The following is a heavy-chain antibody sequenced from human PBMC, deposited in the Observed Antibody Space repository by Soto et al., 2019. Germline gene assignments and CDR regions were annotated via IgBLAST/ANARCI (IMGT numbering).Heavy chain of an antibody. CDR3: AKPQHSGSQLTDFDY. Sequence: PGGSLRLSCAASGFTFSSYAMSWVRQAPGKGLEWVSTISGSGGSTYNADSVKGRFTISRDNSKNTLYLQMNILTADDTAVYYCAKPQHSGSQLTDFDYWGQGTLVTVSS. J-gene: IGHJ4*02. V-gene: IGHV3-23*01. D-gene: IGHD1-26*01. CDR2: ISGSGGST. CDR1: GFTFSSYA.